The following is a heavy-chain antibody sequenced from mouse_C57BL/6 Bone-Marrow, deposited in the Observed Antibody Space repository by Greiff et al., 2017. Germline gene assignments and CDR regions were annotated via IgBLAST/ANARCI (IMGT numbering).Heavy chain of an antibody. J-gene: IGHJ2*01. CDR3: AREFITTVAPLD. V-gene: IGHV1-22*01. Sequence: VQLQQSGPELVKPGASVKMSCKASGYTFTDYNMHWVKQSHGKSLEWIGYINPNNGGTSYNEKFKGKATLTVNKSSSTAYMELRSLTSEDSAVYYCAREFITTVAPLDWGQGTTLTVSS. CDR2: INPNNGGT. CDR1: GYTFTDYN. D-gene: IGHD1-1*01.